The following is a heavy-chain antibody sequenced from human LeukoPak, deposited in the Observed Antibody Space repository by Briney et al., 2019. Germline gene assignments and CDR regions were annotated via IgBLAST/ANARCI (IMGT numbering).Heavy chain of an antibody. CDR3: ARAATSYCSSTSCYTGLFFDY. J-gene: IGHJ4*02. Sequence: SETLSLTCTVSGGSISSYYWSWIRQPPGKGLEWIGYIYYSGSTNYNPSLKSRVTILVDTSKNQFSLKLSSVTAADTAVYYCARAATSYCSSTSCYTGLFFDYWGQGTLVTVSS. CDR1: GGSISSYY. V-gene: IGHV4-59*01. D-gene: IGHD2-2*02. CDR2: IYYSGST.